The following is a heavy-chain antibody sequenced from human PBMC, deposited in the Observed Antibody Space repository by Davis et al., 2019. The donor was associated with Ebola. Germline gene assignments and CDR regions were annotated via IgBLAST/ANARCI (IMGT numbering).Heavy chain of an antibody. J-gene: IGHJ4*02. Sequence: PGGSLRLSCAASGFTFSTYAMSWVRQAPGKGLEWVSAISGRGGSTYYADSVKGRFTVSRDTSRDTHYLQINSLRVEDTAVYYCTRAGGILDNDYFDYWGQGTQVTVAS. CDR2: ISGRGGST. CDR3: TRAGGILDNDYFDY. V-gene: IGHV3-23*01. CDR1: GFTFSTYA. D-gene: IGHD3/OR15-3a*01.